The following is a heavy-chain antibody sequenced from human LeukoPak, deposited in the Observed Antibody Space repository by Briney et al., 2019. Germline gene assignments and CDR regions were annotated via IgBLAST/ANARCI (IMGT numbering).Heavy chain of an antibody. CDR1: DYSITRGYY. CDR3: ARVFLNPGYDYYYYYYMDV. V-gene: IGHV4-38-2*02. Sequence: PSETLSLTCTVSDYSITRGYYWGWIRQPPGKGLEWIGSIYHSGDTYYNPSLKSRVTISVDTSKNQFSLRLSSVTAADTAVYYCARVFLNPGYDYYYYYYMDVWGKGTTLTVSS. CDR2: IYHSGDT. J-gene: IGHJ6*03. D-gene: IGHD5-12*01.